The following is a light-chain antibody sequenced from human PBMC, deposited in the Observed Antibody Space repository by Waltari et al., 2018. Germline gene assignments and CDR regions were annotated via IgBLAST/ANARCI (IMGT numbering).Light chain of an antibody. CDR2: WAA. CDR3: QQYDSTPYT. CDR1: QSVLYSSNNKNY. Sequence: DIVMTQSPDSLALSLGERATINCKSSQSVLYSSNNKNYLAWYQQKPGQPPRLLIYWAATRESGVPDRVSGSGSGTDFTLTISSLQAEDVAVYYCQQYDSTPYTFGQGTKLEIK. J-gene: IGKJ2*01. V-gene: IGKV4-1*01.